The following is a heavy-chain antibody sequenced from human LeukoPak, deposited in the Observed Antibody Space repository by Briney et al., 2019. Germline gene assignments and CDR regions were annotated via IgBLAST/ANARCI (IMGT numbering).Heavy chain of an antibody. V-gene: IGHV4-30-2*01. CDR2: IYHSGST. CDR1: GGSISSGGYY. CDR3: VRASYYDSSGYHNPYYFDY. D-gene: IGHD3-22*01. J-gene: IGHJ4*02. Sequence: SETLSLTCTVSGGSISSGGYYWSWIRQPPGKGLEWIGYIYHSGSTYYNPSLKSRVTISVDRSKNQFSLKLSSVTAADTAVYYCVRASYYDSSGYHNPYYFDYWGQGTLVAVSS.